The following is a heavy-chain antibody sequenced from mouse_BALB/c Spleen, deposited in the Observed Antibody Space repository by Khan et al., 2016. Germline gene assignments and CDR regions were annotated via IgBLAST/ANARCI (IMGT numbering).Heavy chain of an antibody. CDR1: GYSITSDYA. Sequence: EVQLQESGPGLVKPSQSLSLTCTVTGYSITSDYAWNWIRQFPGDKLEWMGYISYSGSTSYNPSLQSRISLTRDTSKNPFFLQLNSVTTEDTATYYCARGMSTTFDYWGQGTTLTVSS. D-gene: IGHD2-4*01. CDR2: ISYSGST. V-gene: IGHV3-2*02. J-gene: IGHJ2*01. CDR3: ARGMSTTFDY.